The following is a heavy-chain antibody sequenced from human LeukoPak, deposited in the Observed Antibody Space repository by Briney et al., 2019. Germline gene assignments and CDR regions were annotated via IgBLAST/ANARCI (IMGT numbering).Heavy chain of an antibody. CDR2: VYSTGST. Sequence: SETLSLTCNVSGGSISNNYWTWLRQPPGKGLEWIGYVYSTGSTNYNPSLKSRVTISVDTSKNQFSLQLASVTAADTAVYYCARTTRVTPDGRAEYFEDWGQGTLVIVSS. V-gene: IGHV4-59*01. D-gene: IGHD4-11*01. CDR1: GGSISNNY. CDR3: ARTTRVTPDGRAEYFED. J-gene: IGHJ1*01.